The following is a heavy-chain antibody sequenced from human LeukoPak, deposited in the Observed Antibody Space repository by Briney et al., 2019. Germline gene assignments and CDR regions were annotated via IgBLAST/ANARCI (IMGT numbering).Heavy chain of an antibody. CDR3: ASSIGSSGYSLIGAFDI. J-gene: IGHJ3*02. V-gene: IGHV3-21*01. D-gene: IGHD3-22*01. Sequence: GGSLRLSCAASGFTFSSYSMNWVRQAPGKGLEWVSSISSSSSYIYYADSVKGRFTISRDNAKNSLYLQMNSLRAEDTAVYYCASSIGSSGYSLIGAFDIWGQGTMVTVSS. CDR1: GFTFSSYS. CDR2: ISSSSSYI.